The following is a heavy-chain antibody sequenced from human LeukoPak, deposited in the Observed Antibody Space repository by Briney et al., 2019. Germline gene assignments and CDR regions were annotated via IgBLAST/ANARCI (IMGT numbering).Heavy chain of an antibody. V-gene: IGHV3-21*01. Sequence: PGGSLRLSCAASGFTFSSYSMNWVRQAPGKGLEWVSSISSSSSYIYYADSVKGRFTISRDNAKNSLYLQMNSLRAEDTAVYYCARDRGLYFDWSHDAFDIWGQGTMVTVSS. J-gene: IGHJ3*02. D-gene: IGHD3-9*01. CDR3: ARDRGLYFDWSHDAFDI. CDR2: ISSSSSYI. CDR1: GFTFSSYS.